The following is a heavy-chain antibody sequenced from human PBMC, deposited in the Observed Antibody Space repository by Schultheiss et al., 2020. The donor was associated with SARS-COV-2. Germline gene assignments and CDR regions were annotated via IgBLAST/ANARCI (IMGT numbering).Heavy chain of an antibody. CDR2: ISYDGSNK. Sequence: GESLKISCAASGFTFSSYGMHWVRQAPGKGLEWVAVISYDGSNKYYADSVKGRFTISRDNSKNTLYLQMNSLRAEDTAVYYCAKGGIAGYWGQGTLVTVSS. CDR1: GFTFSSYG. V-gene: IGHV3-30*18. CDR3: AKGGIAGY. J-gene: IGHJ4*02. D-gene: IGHD6-13*01.